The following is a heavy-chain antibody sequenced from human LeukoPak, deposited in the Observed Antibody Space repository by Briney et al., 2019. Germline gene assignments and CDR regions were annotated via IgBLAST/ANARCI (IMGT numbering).Heavy chain of an antibody. V-gene: IGHV3-23*01. CDR2: VSGTGLTT. Sequence: GGSLRLSCAASGFTFSSYAMSWVRQAPGKGLEWVSAVSGTGLTTYYADSVKGRSIVSRDNSEITVYLQMNSLRGEDAAGYYCAKELMGFDYWGQGTLVTVYS. CDR3: AKELMGFDY. D-gene: IGHD2-8*01. J-gene: IGHJ4*02. CDR1: GFTFSSYA.